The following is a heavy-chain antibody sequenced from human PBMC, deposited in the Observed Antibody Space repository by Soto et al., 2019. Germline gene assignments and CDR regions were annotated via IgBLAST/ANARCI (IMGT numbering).Heavy chain of an antibody. CDR2: ISAYNGNT. CDR1: GYTFTSYG. V-gene: IGHV1-18*01. J-gene: IGHJ3*02. Sequence: ASVKVSCKASGYTFTSYGISWVRQAPGQGLEWMGWISAYNGNTNYAQKLQGRVTMTPDTSTSTAYVELRSLRSDDTAVYYCARLYCSSTSCYPRHAFDIWGQGTMVTVSS. D-gene: IGHD2-2*01. CDR3: ARLYCSSTSCYPRHAFDI.